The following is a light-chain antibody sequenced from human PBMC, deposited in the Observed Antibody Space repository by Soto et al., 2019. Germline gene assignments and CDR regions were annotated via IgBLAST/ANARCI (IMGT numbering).Light chain of an antibody. CDR2: EGD. CDR3: CSYSAISTLV. V-gene: IGLV2-23*01. CDR1: GSDVGNYNL. Sequence: QSVLTQSASVSGSPGQSITLSCTGTGSDVGNYNLVSWYQQYSGQAPKLIIYEGDKRPSGVSNRFSGSKSGNTASLTISGLQAEDEADYYCCSYSAISTLVFGGGTKLTVL. J-gene: IGLJ2*01.